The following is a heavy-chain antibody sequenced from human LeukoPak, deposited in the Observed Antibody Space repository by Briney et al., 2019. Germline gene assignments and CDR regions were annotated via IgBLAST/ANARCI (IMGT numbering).Heavy chain of an antibody. Sequence: GASVKVSCKASGYTFTGYYMHWVRQAPGQGLEWMGGINPNSGSTSYAQKFQGRVTRTRDTSTSTAYMELSRLRSDDTAVYDCARDLPRWRNSGYYWGQGTLVTVSS. CDR3: ARDLPRWRNSGYY. V-gene: IGHV1-2*02. D-gene: IGHD4-23*01. J-gene: IGHJ4*02. CDR1: GYTFTGYY. CDR2: INPNSGST.